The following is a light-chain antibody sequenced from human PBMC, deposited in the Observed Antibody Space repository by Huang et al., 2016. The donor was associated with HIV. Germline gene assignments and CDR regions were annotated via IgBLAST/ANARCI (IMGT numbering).Light chain of an antibody. J-gene: IGKJ1*01. CDR3: QQYNTYSPWT. Sequence: DIQLTQSPPTLSAAVGDRVTITCRASQSVSKWLAWYQQKPGKAPKFLIYNTSNLESGVPSRFSGSGSVTEFTLTITSLQPDDFATYYCQQYNTYSPWTFGQGTKVEIK. CDR2: NTS. V-gene: IGKV1-5*03. CDR1: QSVSKW.